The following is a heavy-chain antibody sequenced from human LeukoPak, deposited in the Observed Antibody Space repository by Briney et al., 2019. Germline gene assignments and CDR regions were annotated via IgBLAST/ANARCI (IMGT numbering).Heavy chain of an antibody. V-gene: IGHV3-66*01. J-gene: IGHJ4*02. D-gene: IGHD6-13*01. CDR3: ALESAGTLRY. Sequence: AGSLTLSCPASGFTVSSNYMSWVRQPPGKGREWVSVIYSGGNTHYADSVKGRFTISGDNSRNTLHLQMNSLRAEDTAVYYCALESAGTLRYWGQGTLVTVSS. CDR1: GFTVSSNY. CDR2: IYSGGNT.